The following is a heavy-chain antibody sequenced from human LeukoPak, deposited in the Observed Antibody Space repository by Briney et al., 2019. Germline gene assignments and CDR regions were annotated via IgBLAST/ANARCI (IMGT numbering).Heavy chain of an antibody. J-gene: IGHJ6*03. V-gene: IGHV1-8*03. CDR1: GYTFTSYD. CDR3: ARGDDDFWSGYYLGYYYYYMDV. CDR2: MNPNSGNT. Sequence: ASVKVSCKASGYTFTSYDINWVRQATGQGLEWMGWMNPNSGNTGYAQKFQGRVTITRNTSISTAYMELSSLRSEDTAVYYCARGDDDFWSGYYLGYYYYYMDVWGKGTTVTVSS. D-gene: IGHD3-3*01.